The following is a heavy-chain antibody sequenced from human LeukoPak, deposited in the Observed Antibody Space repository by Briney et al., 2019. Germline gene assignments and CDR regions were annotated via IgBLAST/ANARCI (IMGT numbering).Heavy chain of an antibody. V-gene: IGHV3-30*03. CDR3: ARVRAGYCTSTSCYTGMDV. Sequence: PGGSLRLSCAASGFTFSSYGMHWVRHAPGKGLEWVALISYDGSNEYYADSVRGRFTISRDNSKFTLYMQMNSLRAEDTAVYYCARVRAGYCTSTSCYTGMDVWGQGTTVTVSS. D-gene: IGHD2-2*01. J-gene: IGHJ6*02. CDR1: GFTFSSYG. CDR2: ISYDGSNE.